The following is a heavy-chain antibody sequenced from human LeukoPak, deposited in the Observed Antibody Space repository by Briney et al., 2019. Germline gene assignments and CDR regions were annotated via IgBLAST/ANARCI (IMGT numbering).Heavy chain of an antibody. V-gene: IGHV1-8*01. CDR3: ARFTQRSWLQTLRYYYGMDV. D-gene: IGHD5-24*01. CDR2: MNPNSGNT. Sequence: ASVKVSCKASGYTFTSYDINWVRQATGQGLEWTGWMNPNSGNTGYAQKFQGRVTMTRNTSISTAYMELSSLRSEDTAVYYCARFTQRSWLQTLRYYYGMDVWGQGTTVTVSS. J-gene: IGHJ6*02. CDR1: GYTFTSYD.